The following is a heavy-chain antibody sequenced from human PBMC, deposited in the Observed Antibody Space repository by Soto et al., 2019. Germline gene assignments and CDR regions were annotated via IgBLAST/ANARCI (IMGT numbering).Heavy chain of an antibody. V-gene: IGHV3-23*01. D-gene: IGHD6-25*01. CDR3: TISIQRVFDH. CDR2: ISGSGGIT. Sequence: GGSLRLSCAASGFTFSSYAMSWVRQAPGKGLEWVSAISGSGGITYCADSVKGRFTISRGNSKNTVYLQMNSLRAEVTAVYYCTISIQRVFDHWGQGTLVTVSS. J-gene: IGHJ4*02. CDR1: GFTFSSYA.